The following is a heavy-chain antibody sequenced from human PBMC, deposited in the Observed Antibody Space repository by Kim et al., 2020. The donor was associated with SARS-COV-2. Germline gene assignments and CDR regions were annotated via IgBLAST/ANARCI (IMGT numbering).Heavy chain of an antibody. CDR3: ARDVSVAVFDY. CDR2: K. J-gene: IGHJ4*02. D-gene: IGHD6-19*01. Sequence: KYYADSVKGRFTISRDNSKNTLYLQMNSLRAEDTAVYYCARDVSVAVFDYWGQGTLVTVSS. V-gene: IGHV3-30*01.